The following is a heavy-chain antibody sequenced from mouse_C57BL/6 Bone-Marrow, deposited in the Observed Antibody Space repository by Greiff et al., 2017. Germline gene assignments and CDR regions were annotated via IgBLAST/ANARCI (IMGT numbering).Heavy chain of an antibody. CDR3: ARRIYYYPYYAMDY. CDR2: ISNGGGST. J-gene: IGHJ4*01. Sequence: EVKVVESGGGLVQPGGSLKLSCAASGFTFSDYYMYWVRQTPEKRLEWVAYISNGGGSTYYPDTVKGRFTISRDNAKNTLYLQMSRLKSEDTAMYYCARRIYYYPYYAMDYWGQGASGTVFS. CDR1: GFTFSDYY. V-gene: IGHV5-12*01. D-gene: IGHD1-1*01.